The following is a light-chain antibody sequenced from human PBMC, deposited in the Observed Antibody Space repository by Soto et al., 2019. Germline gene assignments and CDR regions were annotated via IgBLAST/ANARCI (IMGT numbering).Light chain of an antibody. CDR2: DVS. J-gene: IGLJ2*01. CDR1: SSDVGGYNY. Sequence: QSALPQPASVSGSPGQSVTISCTGTSSDVGGYNYVSWYQQHPGKAPKLMIYDVSNRPSGVSNRFSGSKPGNTASLTISGLQAEDEADYYCSSYTSSSTRVFGGGTKLTVL. CDR3: SSYTSSSTRV. V-gene: IGLV2-14*01.